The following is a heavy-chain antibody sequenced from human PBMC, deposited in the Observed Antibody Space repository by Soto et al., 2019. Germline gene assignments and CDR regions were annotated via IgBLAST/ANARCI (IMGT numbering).Heavy chain of an antibody. V-gene: IGHV3-21*01. CDR2: ISSSSSYR. CDR3: ARDSLLEINPAQTVGTAVDY. CDR1: GFTFSSYS. J-gene: IGHJ4*02. Sequence: GGSLRLSCAASGFTFSSYSMNWVRQAPGKGLEWVSSISSSSSYRYYGDSVKGRFTISRXNARNSLYLQMNSLRAEDTAVYYCARDSLLEINPAQTVGTAVDYWGQGTLVTVSS. D-gene: IGHD5-18*01.